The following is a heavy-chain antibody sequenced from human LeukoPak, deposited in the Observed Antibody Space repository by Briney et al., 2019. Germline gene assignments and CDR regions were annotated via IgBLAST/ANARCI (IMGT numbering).Heavy chain of an antibody. CDR2: IYTSGST. Sequence: PSETLSLTCTVSGGSIRSYYWSWIRQSAGKGLEWIGRIYTSGSTNYNPSLKSRVTISVDTSKNQFSLKLSSVTAADTAMYYCARGRVEMATIDFDYWGQGTLVTVSS. J-gene: IGHJ4*02. CDR3: ARGRVEMATIDFDY. D-gene: IGHD5-24*01. CDR1: GGSIRSYY. V-gene: IGHV4-4*07.